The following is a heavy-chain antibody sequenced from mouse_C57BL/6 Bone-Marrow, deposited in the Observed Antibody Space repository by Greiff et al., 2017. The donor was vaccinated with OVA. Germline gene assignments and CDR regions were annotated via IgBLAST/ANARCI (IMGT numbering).Heavy chain of an antibody. V-gene: IGHV5-4*01. CDR3: ARDEGYYGSSYDY. J-gene: IGHJ2*01. Sequence: EVKVVESGGGLVKPGGSLKLSCAASGFTFSSYAMSWVRQTPEKRLEWVATISDGGSSTYYPDNVKGRFTISRDNAKNNLYLQMSQLKSEDTAMYYCARDEGYYGSSYDYWGQGTALTVSS. CDR2: ISDGGSST. CDR1: GFTFSSYA. D-gene: IGHD1-1*01.